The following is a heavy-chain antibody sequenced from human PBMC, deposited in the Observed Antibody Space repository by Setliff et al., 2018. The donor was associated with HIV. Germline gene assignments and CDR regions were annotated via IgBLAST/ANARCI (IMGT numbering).Heavy chain of an antibody. D-gene: IGHD5-12*01. CDR1: GFTFSDHY. CDR3: ARQMDSGYDGEGY. CDR2: IYRSGST. J-gene: IGHJ4*02. V-gene: IGHV4-38-2*01. Sequence: LSCAASGFTFSDHYMDWVRQPPGKGLEWIGNIYRSGSTYYYNPSLKSRVTMSVDTSKNQFSMKLSSVTAADTAVYYCARQMDSGYDGEGYWGQGTLVTVSS.